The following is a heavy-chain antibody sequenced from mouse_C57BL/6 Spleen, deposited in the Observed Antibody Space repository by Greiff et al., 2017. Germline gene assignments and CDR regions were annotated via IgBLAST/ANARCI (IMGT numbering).Heavy chain of an antibody. V-gene: IGHV2-6-1*01. D-gene: IGHD2-2*01. CDR3: ARHVGYYYAMDY. Sequence: QVQLQQSGPGLVEPSQSLSITCTVSGFSLTSYGVHWVRQPPGKGLEWLVMIWSDGSTTYNSALKSRLSISKDNSKSQVFLKMNRLQTDDTAMYYCARHVGYYYAMDYWGQGTSVTVSS. J-gene: IGHJ4*01. CDR2: IWSDGST. CDR1: GFSLTSYG.